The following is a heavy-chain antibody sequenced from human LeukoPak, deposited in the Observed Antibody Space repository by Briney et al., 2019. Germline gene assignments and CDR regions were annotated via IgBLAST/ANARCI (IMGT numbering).Heavy chain of an antibody. CDR2: IHGGGGT. D-gene: IGHD6-13*01. CDR3: ARHVGSNWYWAFDI. CDR1: GCSIHNYF. J-gene: IGHJ3*02. Sequence: SETLSLTCTVSGCSIHNYFWSWIRQPPGKALEWIGYIHGGGGTRYNPSLKSRVITSVDTPKSLFSLKLSSVTAADTAVYYCARHVGSNWYWAFDIWGQEAMVTVSS. V-gene: IGHV4-4*09.